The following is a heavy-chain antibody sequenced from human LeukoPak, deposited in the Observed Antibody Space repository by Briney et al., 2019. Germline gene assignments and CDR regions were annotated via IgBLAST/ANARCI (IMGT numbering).Heavy chain of an antibody. CDR2: INHSGST. Sequence: SETLSLTCAVYGGSFSGYYWSWIRQPPGKGLEWIGEINHSGSTNYNPSLKSRVTISVDTSKNQFSLKLSSVTAADTAVYYCARLGTYYFDYWGQGTLVTVSS. D-gene: IGHD7-27*01. V-gene: IGHV4-34*01. J-gene: IGHJ4*02. CDR3: ARLGTYYFDY. CDR1: GGSFSGYY.